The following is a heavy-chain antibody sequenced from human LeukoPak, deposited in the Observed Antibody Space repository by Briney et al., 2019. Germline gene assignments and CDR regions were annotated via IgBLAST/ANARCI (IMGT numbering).Heavy chain of an antibody. V-gene: IGHV1-46*01. CDR3: ARGGCSSTSCRDAFDI. D-gene: IGHD2-2*01. Sequence: ASVKVSCKASGYTFTSYYMHWVRQAPGQGLEWMGIINPSGGSTSYAQKFQGRVTMTRDTSTSTVYVELSSLRSEDTAVYYCARGGCSSTSCRDAFDIWGQGTMVTVSS. CDR2: INPSGGST. J-gene: IGHJ3*02. CDR1: GYTFTSYY.